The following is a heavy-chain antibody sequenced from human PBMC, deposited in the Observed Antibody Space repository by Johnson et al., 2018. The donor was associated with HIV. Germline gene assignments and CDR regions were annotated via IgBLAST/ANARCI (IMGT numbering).Heavy chain of an antibody. J-gene: IGHJ3*02. CDR2: ISASGASA. Sequence: VQLVESGGGLVQPGGSLRLSCASSGFTFSSFTMSWVRQAPGKGLQWISAISASGASAFYADSVKGRFTISRDNSKNTLYLQMNSLRAEDTALYYCARVGPITMTVGYAFDIWGQGTMVTVSS. D-gene: IGHD3-22*01. V-gene: IGHV3-23*04. CDR1: GFTFSSFT. CDR3: ARVGPITMTVGYAFDI.